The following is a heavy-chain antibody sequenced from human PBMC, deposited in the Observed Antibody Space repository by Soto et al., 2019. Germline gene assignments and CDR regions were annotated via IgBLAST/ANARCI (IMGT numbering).Heavy chain of an antibody. D-gene: IGHD6-19*01. Sequence: EVQLVESGGGLVQPGGSLRLSCAASGFTVRTSYMNWVRQSPGRGLEWLSVIYAGGTSYHADSVKGRFTISRDESRNTLYLQMNSLRAEDTAVYYCAREITSGWNAFDGWGQGTLVTVSS. CDR1: GFTVRTSY. J-gene: IGHJ4*02. V-gene: IGHV3-66*01. CDR3: AREITSGWNAFDG. CDR2: IYAGGTS.